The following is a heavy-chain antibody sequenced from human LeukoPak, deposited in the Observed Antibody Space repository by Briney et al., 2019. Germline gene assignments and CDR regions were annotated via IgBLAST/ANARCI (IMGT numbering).Heavy chain of an antibody. D-gene: IGHD3-22*01. Sequence: PSETLSLTCTVSGGSISSYYWNWIRQPPGKGLEWIGYIYYSGSTNYNPSLKSRVTISVDTSKNQFSLKLSSVTAADTAVYYCARDRMIVVARAYYYGMDIWGQGTTVTVSS. V-gene: IGHV4-59*01. CDR2: IYYSGST. J-gene: IGHJ6*02. CDR1: GGSISSYY. CDR3: ARDRMIVVARAYYYGMDI.